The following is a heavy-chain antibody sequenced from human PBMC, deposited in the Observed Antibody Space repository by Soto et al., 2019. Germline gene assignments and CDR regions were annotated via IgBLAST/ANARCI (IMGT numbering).Heavy chain of an antibody. D-gene: IGHD5-18*01. J-gene: IGHJ3*02. Sequence: QVQLQESGPGLVKPSGTLSLTCGVSGGSISSGNWWIWVRQPPGKGLEWVGEVYHTGSTSYNPSLKSRVTISEDKSNNQFSLKLSSVTAADTAVYYCARDLQQLWLNSAFDIWGQGTMVTVSS. CDR3: ARDLQQLWLNSAFDI. V-gene: IGHV4-4*02. CDR2: VYHTGST. CDR1: GGSISSGNW.